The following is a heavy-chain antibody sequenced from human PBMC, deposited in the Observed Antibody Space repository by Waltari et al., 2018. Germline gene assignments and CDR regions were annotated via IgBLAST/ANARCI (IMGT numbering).Heavy chain of an antibody. J-gene: IGHJ6*02. CDR1: GGSISSSSYY. V-gene: IGHV4-39*07. Sequence: QLQLQESGPGLVKPSETLSLTCTVSGGSISSSSYYWGWIRQPPGKGLEWIGSIYYSGRTDYNPALKSRGAIAVDTSKNQFSLKLSSVTAADTAVYYWASDSGSYSYYYYGMDVWGQGTTVTVS. CDR2: IYYSGRT. CDR3: ASDSGSYSYYYYGMDV. D-gene: IGHD1-26*01.